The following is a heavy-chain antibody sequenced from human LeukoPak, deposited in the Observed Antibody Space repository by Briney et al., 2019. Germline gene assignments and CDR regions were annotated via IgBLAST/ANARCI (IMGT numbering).Heavy chain of an antibody. J-gene: IGHJ5*02. CDR2: IYSGGST. CDR1: GFTVSSDY. CDR3: ARNWFDP. Sequence: PGGSLRLSCAASGFTVSSDYMSWVRQAPGKGLEWVSVIYSGGSTYYADSVKGRFTISRDKSKNTVYLQMNSLRFEGTAMYYCARNWFDPWGQGNLVTVSS. V-gene: IGHV3-53*05.